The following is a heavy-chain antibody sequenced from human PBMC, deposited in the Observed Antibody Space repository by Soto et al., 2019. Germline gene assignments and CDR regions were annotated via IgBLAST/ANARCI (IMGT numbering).Heavy chain of an antibody. J-gene: IGHJ6*02. D-gene: IGHD3-9*01. Sequence: PSETLSLTCTVSGCSISSYYWSWIRQPPGKGLEWIGYIYYSGSTNYNPSLKSRVTISVDTSKNQFSLKLTSVTAADTAVYYCASEGILTGYPAYYSSYSGMDAWCQGNTLTISS. CDR1: GCSISSYY. V-gene: IGHV4-59*12. CDR3: ASEGILTGYPAYYSSYSGMDA. CDR2: IYYSGST.